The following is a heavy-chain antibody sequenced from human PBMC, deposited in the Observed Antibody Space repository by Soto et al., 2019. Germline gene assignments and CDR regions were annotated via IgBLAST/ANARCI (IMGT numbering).Heavy chain of an antibody. CDR2: IIPIFGTA. V-gene: IGHV1-69*01. CDR1: GGSFNRHT. D-gene: IGHD3-22*01. J-gene: IGHJ5*02. Sequence: QVQLVQSGAEVRKPGSSVRVSCKASGGSFNRHTISWVRQAPGQGLEWMGGIIPIFGTANHAQKFPGRVTIVADESTCAVYVGLSSLRSGDTAIYYCAGGWGYDSTDYYYASWGRGTQVIVS. CDR3: AGGWGYDSTDYYYAS.